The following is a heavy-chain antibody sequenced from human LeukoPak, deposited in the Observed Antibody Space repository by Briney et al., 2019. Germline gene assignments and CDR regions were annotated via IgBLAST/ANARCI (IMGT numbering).Heavy chain of an antibody. J-gene: IGHJ4*02. V-gene: IGHV3-7*04. CDR2: MNQDGSEQ. CDR1: GFDFDNYW. CDR3: SRGQGCAY. Sequence: GGSLRLSCAASGFDFDNYWMTWVRQVPGKGLEWVANMNQDGSEQYYVDSVKGRFTISRDNGKKSLYLQMNSLRAEDTAVCYCSRGQGCAYWGQGTLVTVSS. D-gene: IGHD2-8*01.